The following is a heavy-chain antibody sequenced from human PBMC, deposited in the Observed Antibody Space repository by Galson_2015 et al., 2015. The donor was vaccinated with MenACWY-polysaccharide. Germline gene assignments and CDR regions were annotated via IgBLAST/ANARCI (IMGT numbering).Heavy chain of an antibody. CDR3: ATHTKETARRWYEY. V-gene: IGHV3-23*01. CDR1: GFGFSSYA. CDR2: MSGRRGYT. D-gene: IGHD2-15*01. Sequence: SLRLSCAASGFGFSSYAISWVRQAPGKGLEWVSTMSGRRGYTYNADSVKGRFTISRDNSKNTLYLQMSNLRADDTAIYSCATHTKETARRWYEYWGQGSLVTVSS. J-gene: IGHJ4*02.